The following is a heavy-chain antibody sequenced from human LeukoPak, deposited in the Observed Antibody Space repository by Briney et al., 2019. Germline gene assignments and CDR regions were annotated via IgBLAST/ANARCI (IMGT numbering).Heavy chain of an antibody. D-gene: IGHD6-6*01. CDR3: ARVEQLPGY. CDR2: ISYDGSNK. Sequence: QPGRSLRLSCAASGFTFSSYGMHWVRQAPGKGLEWVAVISYDGSNKYYADSVKGRFTISRDNSKNSLYLQMNSLRAEDTAVYYCARVEQLPGYWGQGTLVTVSS. J-gene: IGHJ4*02. CDR1: GFTFSSYG. V-gene: IGHV3-30*03.